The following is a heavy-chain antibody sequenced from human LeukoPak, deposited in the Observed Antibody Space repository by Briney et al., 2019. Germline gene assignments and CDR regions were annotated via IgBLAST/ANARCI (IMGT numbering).Heavy chain of an antibody. D-gene: IGHD4-11*01. CDR2: ISASGGTT. CDR3: AKERMTKTSFDY. V-gene: IGHV3-23*01. CDR1: GFTFSSYA. Sequence: GGSLRLSCAASGFTFSSYAMNWVRQAPGKGLEWVSDISASGGTTHYADSVKGRFTISRDNSKNTLYLQMNSLRAEDTAVYYCAKERMTKTSFDYWGQGTLVTVSS. J-gene: IGHJ4*02.